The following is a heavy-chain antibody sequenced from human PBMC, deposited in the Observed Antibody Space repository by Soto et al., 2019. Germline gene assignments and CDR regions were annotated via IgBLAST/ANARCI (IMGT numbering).Heavy chain of an antibody. CDR2: VYYTGST. V-gene: IGHV4-30-4*01. D-gene: IGHD2-21*02. CDR3: VRTAREGAVAPHWFDR. Sequence: PSETLSLTCTVSGASIMSTDYYWRGIRQAPGKGLEWIGYVYYTGSTYYNPSLMSRLTISVDTSKNQFSLKLTSVTAAETAVYYCVRTAREGAVAPHWFDRWGQGTQVTVSS. J-gene: IGHJ5*02. CDR1: GASIMSTDYY.